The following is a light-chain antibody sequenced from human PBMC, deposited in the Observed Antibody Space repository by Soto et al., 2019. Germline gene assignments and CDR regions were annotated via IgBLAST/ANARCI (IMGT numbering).Light chain of an antibody. CDR3: HHRRSRPPII. J-gene: IGKJ3*01. CDR2: EAS. Sequence: EIVLTQSPATLSLSPGERATLSCRASESVSNQLAWYQQKSGQAPRLLIYEASNRASGIPVRFSGSGSGTDFTLTISSLEAEDFAVYFCHHRRSRPPIIFGPGTKVDIK. CDR1: ESVSNQ. V-gene: IGKV3-11*01.